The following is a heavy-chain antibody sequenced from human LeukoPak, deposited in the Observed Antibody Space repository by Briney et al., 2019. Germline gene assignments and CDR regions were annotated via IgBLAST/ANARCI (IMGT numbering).Heavy chain of an antibody. Sequence: ASVKVSCKASGYTFTSYDINWVRQATGQGIEWMGWINPNSGGTNYAQKFQGRVTMTRDTSISTAYMELSRLRSDDTAVYYCARGIVGATTGDWGQGTLVTVSS. CDR2: INPNSGGT. V-gene: IGHV1-2*02. J-gene: IGHJ4*02. D-gene: IGHD1-26*01. CDR1: GYTFTSYD. CDR3: ARGIVGATTGD.